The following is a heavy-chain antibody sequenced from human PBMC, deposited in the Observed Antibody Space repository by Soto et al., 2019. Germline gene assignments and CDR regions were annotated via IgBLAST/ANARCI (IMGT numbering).Heavy chain of an antibody. CDR3: AMPVVAATWHYFHY. V-gene: IGHV4-39*01. Sequence: QLQLQESGPGLVKPSETLSLTCTVSGGSISSRSCYWGWIRQPPGKGLEWIGRIYYSGSTYSNPPLMSRVPISVDPCNNQYSPRLSSVTAAGTAVDYGAMPVVAATWHYFHYWGQGTLVTVSS. CDR1: GGSISSRSCY. J-gene: IGHJ4*02. D-gene: IGHD2-15*01. CDR2: IYYSGST.